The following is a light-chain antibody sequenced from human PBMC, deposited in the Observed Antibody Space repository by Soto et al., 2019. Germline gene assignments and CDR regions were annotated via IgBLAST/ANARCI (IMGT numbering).Light chain of an antibody. Sequence: EIVLTQSPATLSLSPGERAPLPCRASESISGYLGWYQQKPGQAPRLLLYADSNRATGIPARFSGSGSGRDFTLTISSLEPEDFSVYYCQQRYNWPITFGQGTRLEIK. CDR1: ESISGY. CDR3: QQRYNWPIT. J-gene: IGKJ5*01. CDR2: ADS. V-gene: IGKV3-11*02.